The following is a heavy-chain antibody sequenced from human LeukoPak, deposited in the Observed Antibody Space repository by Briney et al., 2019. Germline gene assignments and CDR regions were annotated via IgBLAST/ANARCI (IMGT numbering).Heavy chain of an antibody. CDR3: ARDLHELELYYFDS. CDR2: TYYRSKWFN. V-gene: IGHV6-1*01. CDR1: GDTVSSNSAA. D-gene: IGHD1-7*01. J-gene: IGHJ4*02. Sequence: SQTLSLTCDISGDTVSSNSAAWSWIRQSPSRGLEWLGRTYYRSKWFNDYAMSVRGRMTINPDTSKNQFSLQLNSVTPEDTAVYYCARDLHELELYYFDSWGQGTLVIVSS.